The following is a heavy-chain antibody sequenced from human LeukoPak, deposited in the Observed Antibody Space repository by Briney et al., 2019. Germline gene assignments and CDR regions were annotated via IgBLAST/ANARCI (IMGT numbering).Heavy chain of an antibody. CDR1: GYTFTSYW. CDR3: ARGSPHFNL. J-gene: IGHJ2*01. Sequence: GESLKISCNGSGYTFTSYWIGWGRQMPGKGLEWMGIIYIGDSDTRYSPSFQSQVTISADKSISTAYLQWSSLKASDTAMYYCARGSPHFNLWGRGTLVTVSS. D-gene: IGHD6-19*01. V-gene: IGHV5-51*01. CDR2: IYIGDSDT.